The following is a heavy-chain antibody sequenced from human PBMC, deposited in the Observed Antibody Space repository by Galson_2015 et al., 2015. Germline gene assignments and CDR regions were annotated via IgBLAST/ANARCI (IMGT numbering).Heavy chain of an antibody. CDR2: IWYDGSNK. V-gene: IGHV3-33*06. CDR3: AKGGKFQLWLGATIDY. Sequence: SLRLSCAASGFTFSSYGMHWVRQAPGKGLEWVAVIWYDGSNKYYADSVKGRFTISRDNSKNTLYLQMNSLRAEDTAVYYCAKGGKFQLWLGATIDYWGQGTLVTVSS. CDR1: GFTFSSYG. J-gene: IGHJ4*02. D-gene: IGHD5-18*01.